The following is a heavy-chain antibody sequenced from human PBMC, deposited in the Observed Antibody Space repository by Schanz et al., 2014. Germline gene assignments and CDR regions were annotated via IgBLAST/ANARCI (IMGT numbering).Heavy chain of an antibody. Sequence: EVQLLESGGGLVQPGGSLRLSCSASGFTFSTYAMSWVRQAPGKGLEWVSAINGNGGITYYADPVKGRFTISRDNAKNSLYLQMNSLRAEDTAVYYCAREEGYGYGPGAFDIWGQGTMXTVSS. CDR3: AREEGYGYGPGAFDI. J-gene: IGHJ3*02. CDR2: INGNGGIT. D-gene: IGHD5-18*01. CDR1: GFTFSTYA. V-gene: IGHV3-23*01.